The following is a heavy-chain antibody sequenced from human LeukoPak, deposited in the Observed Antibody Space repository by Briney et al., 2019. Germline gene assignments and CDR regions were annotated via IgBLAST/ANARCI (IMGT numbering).Heavy chain of an antibody. CDR2: ISGGGVNT. J-gene: IGHJ3*01. D-gene: IGHD3-3*01. CDR3: AKEGRGYDFWGGYTFDV. V-gene: IGHV3-23*01. CDR1: GFPFSNYA. Sequence: TGGSLKLSCTASGFPFSNYALSWVRQAPGEGLEWVAAISGGGVNTYYAESVKGRFTVSRDNSENTLHLQMNSLRVDDTAVYYCAKEGRGYDFWGGYTFDVWGRGTMVSVSS.